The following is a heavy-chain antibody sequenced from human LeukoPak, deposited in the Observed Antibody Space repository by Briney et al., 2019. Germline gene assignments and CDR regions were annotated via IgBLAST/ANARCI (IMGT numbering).Heavy chain of an antibody. V-gene: IGHV5-51*01. D-gene: IGHD3-22*01. CDR1: GYSFTIYW. CDR2: IYPGYPNT. J-gene: IGHJ3*02. Sequence: GESLKISCKGSGYSFTIYWIGWVRPMPGKGLEWMGIIYPGYPNTRYSPSFQGQVTISADKSISTAYLQWSSLKASDTAMYYCARPYYDSSGNDAFDIWGQGTMVTVSS. CDR3: ARPYYDSSGNDAFDI.